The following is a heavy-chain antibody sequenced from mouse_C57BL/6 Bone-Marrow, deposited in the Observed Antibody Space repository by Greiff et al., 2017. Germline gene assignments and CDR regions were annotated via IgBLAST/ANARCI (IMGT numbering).Heavy chain of an antibody. CDR2: IDPSDSYT. CDR1: GYTFTSYW. CDR3: AGYHYWYFDV. J-gene: IGHJ1*03. Sequence: QVQLQQPGAELVMPGASVKLSCKASGYTFTSYWMHWVKQRPGQGLEWIGEIDPSDSYTNYNQKFKGKSTLTVDKSSSTAYMQLSSLTSEDSAVYYCAGYHYWYFDVWGTGTTVTVSS. D-gene: IGHD2-2*01. V-gene: IGHV1-69*01.